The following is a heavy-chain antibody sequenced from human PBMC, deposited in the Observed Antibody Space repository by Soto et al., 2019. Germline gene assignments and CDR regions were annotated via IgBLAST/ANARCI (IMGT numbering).Heavy chain of an antibody. V-gene: IGHV1-3*01. CDR1: GYTFTSYA. J-gene: IGHJ4*02. CDR2: INAGNGNT. Sequence: GASVKVSCKASGYTFTSYAMHWVRQAPGQRLEWMGWINAGNGNTKYSQKFQGRVTITRDTSASTAYMELSSLRSEDTAVYYCARCGRRYYYDSSGYYALTPDGYYFDYWGQGTLVTVSS. CDR3: ARCGRRYYYDSSGYYALTPDGYYFDY. D-gene: IGHD3-22*01.